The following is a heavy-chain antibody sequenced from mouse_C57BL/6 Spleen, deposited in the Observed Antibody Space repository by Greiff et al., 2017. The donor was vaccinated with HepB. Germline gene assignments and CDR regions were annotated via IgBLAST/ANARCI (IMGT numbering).Heavy chain of an antibody. Sequence: EVQLQQSGPELVKPGASVKMSCKASGYTFTDYNMHWVKQSHGKSLEWIGYINPNNGGTSYNQKFKGKATLTVNRSSSTAYMELRSLTSEDSVVYYCARSEYDEGFAYWGQGTLVTVSA. CDR3: ARSEYDEGFAY. V-gene: IGHV1-22*01. CDR2: INPNNGGT. J-gene: IGHJ3*01. CDR1: GYTFTDYN. D-gene: IGHD2-4*01.